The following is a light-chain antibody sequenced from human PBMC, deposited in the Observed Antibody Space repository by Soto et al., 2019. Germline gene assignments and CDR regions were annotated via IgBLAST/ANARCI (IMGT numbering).Light chain of an antibody. V-gene: IGKV3-20*01. CDR3: QQYGGSLQT. CDR1: QSVTSNY. J-gene: IGKJ1*01. Sequence: ETVLTQSPDTLSLSTGERATLSCRASQSVTSNYLAWYQQKPGQAPRLLIYGASVRATGIPDRFSSSGSGTDFTLTITRLEPVDFAVYYCQQYGGSLQTFGQGTKVEIK. CDR2: GAS.